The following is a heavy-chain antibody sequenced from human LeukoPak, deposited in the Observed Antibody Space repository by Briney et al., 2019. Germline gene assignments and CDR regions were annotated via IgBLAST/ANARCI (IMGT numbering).Heavy chain of an antibody. V-gene: IGHV3-74*01. CDR2: INIDERIT. CDR1: GFSFSTRR. D-gene: IGHD3-16*01. Sequence: GGSLRLSCAASGFSFSTRRMHWVRHAPGKGLVWVSYINIDERITGYADSVKGRFTISRDNAKNTLYLQMSNLRAEDTAMYFCARGGGLDVWGQGATVTVSS. J-gene: IGHJ6*02. CDR3: ARGGGLDV.